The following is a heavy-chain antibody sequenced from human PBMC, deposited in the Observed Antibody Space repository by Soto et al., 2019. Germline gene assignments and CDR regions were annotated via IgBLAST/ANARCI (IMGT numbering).Heavy chain of an antibody. V-gene: IGHV4-31*03. J-gene: IGHJ5*02. Sequence: PSETLSLTCTVAGDSIISGGYYWSWIRQHPEKGLEWVGYIHHTGKAYSNTYLESRVTMSVDTSKNQSLLNLTSVTAADTAVYYCARDGSTGSSYQKHFDPWGHGTSVTVSS. D-gene: IGHD2-8*02. CDR3: ARDGSTGSSYQKHFDP. CDR2: IHHTGKA. CDR1: GDSIISGGYY.